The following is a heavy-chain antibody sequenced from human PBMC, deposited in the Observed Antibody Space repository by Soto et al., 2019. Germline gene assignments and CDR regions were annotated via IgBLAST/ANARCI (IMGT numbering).Heavy chain of an antibody. CDR2: IWYDGSNK. J-gene: IGHJ4*02. V-gene: IGHV3-33*01. D-gene: IGHD6-6*01. CDR1: GFTFSSYG. CDR3: ARGKSSYLGLGY. Sequence: QVQLVESGGGVVQPGRSLRLSCAASGFTFSSYGMHWVRQAPGKGLEWVAVIWYDGSNKYYADSVKGRFTISRDNSKNTLYLQMNSLRAEDTAVYYCARGKSSYLGLGYWGQGTLVTVSS.